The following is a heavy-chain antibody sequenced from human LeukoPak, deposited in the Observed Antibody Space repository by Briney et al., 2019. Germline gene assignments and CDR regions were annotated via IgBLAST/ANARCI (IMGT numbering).Heavy chain of an antibody. CDR1: GFTFSSYS. D-gene: IGHD3-10*01. J-gene: IGHJ6*03. V-gene: IGHV3-21*01. CDR2: ISSSSSYI. Sequence: GGSLRLSCAASGFTFSSYSMNWVRQAPGKGLEWVSSISSSSSYIYYADSLKGRFTISRDNAKNSLYLQMNSLRAEDTAVYYCAGAKYYGSGSYSALMDVWGKGTTVTVSS. CDR3: AGAKYYGSGSYSALMDV.